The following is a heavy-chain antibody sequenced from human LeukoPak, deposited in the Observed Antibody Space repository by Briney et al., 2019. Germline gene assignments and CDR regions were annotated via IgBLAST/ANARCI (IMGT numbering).Heavy chain of an antibody. CDR1: GFTFSSYG. D-gene: IGHD3-10*01. CDR2: ISGSGGST. CDR3: AKGEGSGSYYKMYYMDV. Sequence: GGTLRLSCAASGFTFSSYGMSWVRQAPGKGLEWVSAISGSGGSTYYADSVKGRFTISRDNSKNTLYLQMNSLRAEDTAVYYCAKGEGSGSYYKMYYMDVWGKGTTVTISS. J-gene: IGHJ6*03. V-gene: IGHV3-23*01.